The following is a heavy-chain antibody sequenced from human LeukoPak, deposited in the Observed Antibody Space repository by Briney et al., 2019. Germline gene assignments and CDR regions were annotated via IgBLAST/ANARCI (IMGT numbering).Heavy chain of an antibody. Sequence: SETLSLTCTVSGGSISSYYWSWIRQPPGKGLEWIGYIYYSGSTNYNPSLKSRVTISVDTSKNQFSLKLSSLTAADTAVYYCARIPGGDYSGSYYGAAGVFDYWGQGTLVTVSS. CDR2: IYYSGST. D-gene: IGHD1-26*01. CDR1: GGSISSYY. V-gene: IGHV4-59*01. J-gene: IGHJ4*02. CDR3: ARIPGGDYSGSYYGAAGVFDY.